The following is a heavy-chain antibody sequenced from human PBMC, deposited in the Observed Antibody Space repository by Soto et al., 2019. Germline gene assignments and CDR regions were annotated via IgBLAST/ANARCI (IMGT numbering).Heavy chain of an antibody. CDR2: ISYDGSNK. J-gene: IGHJ4*02. D-gene: IGHD3-22*01. CDR1: GFTFSSYG. V-gene: IGHV3-30*18. Sequence: RGSLRLSCAASGFTFSSYGMHWFRQAPGKGLEWVAVISYDGSNKYYADSVKGRFTISRDNSKNTLYLQMNSLRAEDTAVYYCAKDVRGWPEYYYDSSGYPDYWGQGTLVTVSS. CDR3: AKDVRGWPEYYYDSSGYPDY.